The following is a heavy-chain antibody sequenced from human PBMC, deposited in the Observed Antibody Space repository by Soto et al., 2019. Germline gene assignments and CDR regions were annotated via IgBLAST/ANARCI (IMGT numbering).Heavy chain of an antibody. CDR1: GYTFTIYG. Sequence: QVQLVQSGAVVKKPGASVKVSCKASGYTFTIYGIGWVRQAPGQGLEWMGWINTNNGNTNSAQRLQGRVTMTADTSTRTGYMELRSLRSDDTAIYYCARDLLGSFDVWGQGTMVTISS. V-gene: IGHV1-18*01. CDR3: ARDLLGSFDV. D-gene: IGHD2-15*01. CDR2: INTNNGNT. J-gene: IGHJ3*01.